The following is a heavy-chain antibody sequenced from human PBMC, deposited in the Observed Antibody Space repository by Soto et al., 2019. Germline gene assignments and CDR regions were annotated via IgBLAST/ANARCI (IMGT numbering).Heavy chain of an antibody. Sequence: SETLSLTCTVSGGSISSYYWSWIRQPPGKGLEWIGYIYYSGSTNYNPSLKSRVTISVDTSKNQFSLKLSSVTAADTAVYYCARGYYDSSGYYYSPYYFDYWGQGSLVTVSS. D-gene: IGHD3-22*01. V-gene: IGHV4-59*01. CDR3: ARGYYDSSGYYYSPYYFDY. J-gene: IGHJ4*02. CDR2: IYYSGST. CDR1: GGSISSYY.